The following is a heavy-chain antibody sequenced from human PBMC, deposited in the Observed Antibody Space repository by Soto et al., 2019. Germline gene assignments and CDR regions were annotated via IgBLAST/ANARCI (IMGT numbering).Heavy chain of an antibody. D-gene: IGHD4-17*01. CDR2: IKQDGSEK. J-gene: IGHJ4*02. CDR1: GFTFSSYW. V-gene: IGHV3-7*01. CDR3: ARDRGGDYPDY. Sequence: EVQLVESGGGLVQPGGSLRLSCAASGFTFSSYWMSWVRQAPGKGLEWVANIKQDGSEKYYVDSVRGRFTISRDNAKNSLYLQMNSLRAEDTAVYYCARDRGGDYPDYWGQGTLVTVSS.